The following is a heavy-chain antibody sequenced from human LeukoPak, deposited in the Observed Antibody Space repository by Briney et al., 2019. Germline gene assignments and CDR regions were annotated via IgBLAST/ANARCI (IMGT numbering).Heavy chain of an antibody. CDR3: ARALDQPEGREAGSHYYYYYMDV. J-gene: IGHJ6*03. CDR1: GVSINTCCYY. CDR2: KYYSGST. D-gene: IGHD3-10*01. V-gene: IGHV4-61*01. Sequence: SETLSLTCDVSGVSINTCCYYWTWIRQPPGKGLEWIGYKYYSGSTRYNSSLRSRLTISLDTSKNQFSLKLSSVTAADTAVYYCARALDQPEGREAGSHYYYYYMDVWGKGTTVTVSS.